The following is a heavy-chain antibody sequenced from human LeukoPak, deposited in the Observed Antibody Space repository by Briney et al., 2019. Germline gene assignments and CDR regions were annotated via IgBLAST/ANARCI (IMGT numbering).Heavy chain of an antibody. CDR1: GYSISSGYY. CDR2: ISHSGST. CDR3: AREESGSYGGLDY. Sequence: TPSETLSLTCTVSGYSISSGYYWAWIRQPPGKGLEWIGTISHSGSTYYNPSLKSRVTISVDTSKNQFSLKLNSLTAADTAVYYCAREESGSYGGLDYWGQGTLVTVSS. V-gene: IGHV4-38-2*02. J-gene: IGHJ4*02. D-gene: IGHD1-26*01.